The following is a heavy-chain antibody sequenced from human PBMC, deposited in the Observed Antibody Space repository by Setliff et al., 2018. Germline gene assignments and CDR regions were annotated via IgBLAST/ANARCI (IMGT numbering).Heavy chain of an antibody. Sequence: SFNFSFNSSFYTLTIYFFTFFLHSPGQGLEWMGWISNRNGETNYAQMFQGRVTMTTDTSTNTAYMDLGSLRSDDTAFYFCARVMAVFAIEGLQGGGFDYWGQGTLVTVSS. D-gene: IGHD2-8*02. V-gene: IGHV1-18*01. CDR1: FYTLTIYF. CDR3: ARVMAVFAIEGLQGGGFDY. CDR2: ISNRNGET. J-gene: IGHJ4*02.